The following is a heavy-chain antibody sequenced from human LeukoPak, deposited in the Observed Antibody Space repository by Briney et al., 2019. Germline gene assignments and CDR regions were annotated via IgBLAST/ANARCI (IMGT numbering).Heavy chain of an antibody. D-gene: IGHD5-24*01. J-gene: IGHJ6*03. CDR2: MNPNSGNT. Sequence: GASVKVSCKASGYTFTSYDINWVRQATGQGIEWVGWMNPNSGNTGYAQKFQGRVTMTRNTSISTAYMELSSLRSEDTAVYYCARGAEMATIYYYYYYMDVWGKGTTVTISS. CDR3: ARGAEMATIYYYYYYMDV. V-gene: IGHV1-8*01. CDR1: GYTFTSYD.